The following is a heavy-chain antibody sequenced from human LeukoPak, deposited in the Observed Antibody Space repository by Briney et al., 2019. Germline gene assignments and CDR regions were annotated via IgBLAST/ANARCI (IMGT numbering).Heavy chain of an antibody. Sequence: GGSLRLSCAASGFTFSSHGIHWVRQAPGKGLEWVSVIYSGGSTYYADSVKGRFTISRDNSKNTLYLQMNSLRAEDTAMYYCAKASGLDTAMVLLDYWGQGTLVTVSS. CDR1: GFTFSSHG. J-gene: IGHJ4*02. CDR3: AKASGLDTAMVLLDY. CDR2: IYSGGST. V-gene: IGHV3-NL1*01. D-gene: IGHD5-18*01.